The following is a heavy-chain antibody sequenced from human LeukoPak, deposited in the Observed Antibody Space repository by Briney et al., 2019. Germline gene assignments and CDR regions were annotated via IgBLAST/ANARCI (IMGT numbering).Heavy chain of an antibody. Sequence: SVKVSCKASGFTFTTSTMQWVRQARGQRLEWIGWIGVGSGNTDYVEKFQERVTITRDMSTSTAYMELSSLRSEDTAVYYCAAEGTYYYDGSAAKNWFDPWGQGTLVTVSS. CDR3: AAEGTYYYDGSAAKNWFDP. D-gene: IGHD3-22*01. J-gene: IGHJ5*02. CDR2: IGVGSGNT. V-gene: IGHV1-58*02. CDR1: GFTFTTST.